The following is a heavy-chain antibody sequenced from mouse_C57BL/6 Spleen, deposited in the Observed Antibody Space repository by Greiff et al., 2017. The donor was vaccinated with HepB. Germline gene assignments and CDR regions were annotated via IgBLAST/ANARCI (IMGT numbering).Heavy chain of an antibody. CDR3: ARSIYYYGSNPMGY. J-gene: IGHJ4*01. V-gene: IGHV1-22*01. CDR2: INPNNGGT. Sequence: EVQLQQSGPELVKPGASVKMSCKASGYTFTDYNIHWVKQSHGKSLEWIGYINPNNGGTSYNQKFKGKATLTVNKSSSTAYMELRSLTSEDSAVYYCARSIYYYGSNPMGYWGQGTSVTVSS. CDR1: GYTFTDYN. D-gene: IGHD1-1*01.